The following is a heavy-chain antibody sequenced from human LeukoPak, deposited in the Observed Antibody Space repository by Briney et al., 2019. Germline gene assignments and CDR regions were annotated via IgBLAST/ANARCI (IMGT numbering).Heavy chain of an antibody. CDR1: GFTFSSYW. D-gene: IGHD1-26*01. V-gene: IGHV3-7*01. CDR2: IKQDGSEK. J-gene: IGHJ5*02. CDR3: ARTYSGSYCWFDP. Sequence: PGGSLRLSCAASGFTFSSYWMSWVRQAPGKGLEWVANIKQDGSEKYYVDSVKGRFTISRDNAKNSLYLQMNSLRAEDTAVYYCARTYSGSYCWFDPWGQGTLVTVSS.